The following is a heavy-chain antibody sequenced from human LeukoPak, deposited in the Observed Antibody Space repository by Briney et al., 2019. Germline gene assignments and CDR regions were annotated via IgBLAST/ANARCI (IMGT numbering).Heavy chain of an antibody. Sequence: SETLSLTCTVSGGSISSYYWSWIRQPPGKGLEWIGYIYYSGSTNYNPSLKSRVTISVDTSKNQFSLKLSSVTAADTAVYYCARQISSSGRGSGTPWLDPWGQGTLVTVSS. J-gene: IGHJ5*02. CDR2: IYYSGST. CDR3: ARQISSSGRGSGTPWLDP. D-gene: IGHD3-10*01. CDR1: GGSISSYY. V-gene: IGHV4-59*01.